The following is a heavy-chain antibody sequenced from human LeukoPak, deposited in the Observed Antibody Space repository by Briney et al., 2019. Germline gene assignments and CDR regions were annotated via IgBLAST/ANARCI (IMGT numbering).Heavy chain of an antibody. D-gene: IGHD3-16*01. Sequence: PGGSLRLPCAASGFTFSTYSMNWVRQAPGKGLEWVSYISSSSATIFYADSVKGRFTVSRDNAKNSLYLQMNSLRAEDTAVYYCARAYDWSYYYYMDVWGKGTTVTVSS. CDR2: ISSSSATI. CDR3: ARAYDWSYYYYMDV. J-gene: IGHJ6*03. CDR1: GFTFSTYS. V-gene: IGHV3-48*04.